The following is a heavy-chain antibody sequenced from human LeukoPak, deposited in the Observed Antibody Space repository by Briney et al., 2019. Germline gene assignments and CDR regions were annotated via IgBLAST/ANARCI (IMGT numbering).Heavy chain of an antibody. CDR3: AKEAIPLAVAGLGVDY. V-gene: IGHV3-30*02. CDR2: IRYDGSNK. Sequence: GGSLRLSCAASGFTFSSYGMHWVRQAPGKGLEWVAFIRYDGSNKYYADSVKGRFTISRDNSKNTLYLQMNSLRAQDTAVYYCAKEAIPLAVAGLGVDYWGQGTLVTVSS. J-gene: IGHJ4*02. D-gene: IGHD6-19*01. CDR1: GFTFSSYG.